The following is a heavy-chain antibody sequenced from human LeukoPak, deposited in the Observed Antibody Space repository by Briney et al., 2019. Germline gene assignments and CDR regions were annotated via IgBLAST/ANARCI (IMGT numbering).Heavy chain of an antibody. CDR3: ARATVPVAFDI. V-gene: IGHV3-66*01. Sequence: GSLRLSCAASGFTVSSNYMSWVRQAPGKGLEWVSVIYSGGSTYYADSVKGRFTISRDNSKNTLYLQMNSLRAEDTAVYYCARATVPVAFDIWGQGTMVTVSS. CDR2: IYSGGST. D-gene: IGHD4-17*01. CDR1: GFTVSSNY. J-gene: IGHJ3*02.